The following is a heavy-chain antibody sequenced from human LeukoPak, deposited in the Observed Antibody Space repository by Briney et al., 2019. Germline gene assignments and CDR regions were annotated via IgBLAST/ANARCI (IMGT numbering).Heavy chain of an antibody. V-gene: IGHV1-2*02. Sequence: ASVKVSCKASGFHFTGYFMHWVRQAPGQGFEWMGWINPNSGGTNYAQKFQGRVTMTRDTSITTVYMELKTLRPDDTAIYYCARGNRAGGSCYSMDYWGQGTLVPVSS. D-gene: IGHD2-15*01. CDR2: INPNSGGT. CDR3: ARGNRAGGSCYSMDY. J-gene: IGHJ4*02. CDR1: GFHFTGYF.